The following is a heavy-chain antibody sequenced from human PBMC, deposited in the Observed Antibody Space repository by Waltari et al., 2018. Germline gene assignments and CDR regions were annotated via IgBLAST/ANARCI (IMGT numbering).Heavy chain of an antibody. CDR1: GFTFSSYW. Sequence: EVQLVESGGGLVQPGGSLRLSCAASGFTFSSYWMSWVRQAPGKGLGGVANIKQDGSEKYYVDSVKGLFTISRDNAKNSLYLQMNSLRAEDTAVYYCARDPGSSSAKYYFDYWGQGTLVTVSS. V-gene: IGHV3-7*01. J-gene: IGHJ4*02. D-gene: IGHD6-13*01. CDR3: ARDPGSSSAKYYFDY. CDR2: IKQDGSEK.